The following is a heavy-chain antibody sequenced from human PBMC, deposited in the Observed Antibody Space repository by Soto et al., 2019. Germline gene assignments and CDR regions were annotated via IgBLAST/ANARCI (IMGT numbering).Heavy chain of an antibody. J-gene: IGHJ5*02. CDR2: IYYSGGT. CDR1: GGSLSRNY. V-gene: IGHV4-59*13. Sequence: PSETLSLTCSVSGGSLSRNYWSWIRQPPGKGLEWIGYIYYSGGTNYNPSLKSRVTISLDTSRNEFSLKLSSVTTADTVIYYCARGINYFGPWGQGALVTVSS. D-gene: IGHD3-10*01. CDR3: ARGINYFGP.